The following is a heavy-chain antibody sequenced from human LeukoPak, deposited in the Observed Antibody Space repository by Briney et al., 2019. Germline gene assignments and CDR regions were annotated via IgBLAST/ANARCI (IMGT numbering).Heavy chain of an antibody. J-gene: IGHJ4*02. Sequence: PGRSLRLSCAASGFTFSSYAMHWVRQAPGKGLEWVAVISYDGSNKYYADSVKGRFTISRDNSKNTLYLQMNSLRAEDTAVYYCARDTEMATAIDYWGQGTLVTV. D-gene: IGHD5-24*01. CDR2: ISYDGSNK. V-gene: IGHV3-30-3*01. CDR3: ARDTEMATAIDY. CDR1: GFTFSSYA.